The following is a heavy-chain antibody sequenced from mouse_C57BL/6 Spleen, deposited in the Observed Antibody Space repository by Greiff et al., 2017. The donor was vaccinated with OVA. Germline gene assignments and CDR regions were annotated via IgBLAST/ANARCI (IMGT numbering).Heavy chain of an antibody. D-gene: IGHD2-1*01. CDR2: ISYDGSN. CDR3: ARGGVNLPYY. V-gene: IGHV3-6*01. CDR1: GYSITSGYY. Sequence: DVKLQESGPGLVKPSQSLSLTCSVTGYSITSGYYWNWIRQFPGNKLEWMGYISYDGSNNYNPSLKNRISITRDTSKNQFFLKLNSVTTEDTATYYCARGGVNLPYYWGQGTTLTVSS. J-gene: IGHJ2*01.